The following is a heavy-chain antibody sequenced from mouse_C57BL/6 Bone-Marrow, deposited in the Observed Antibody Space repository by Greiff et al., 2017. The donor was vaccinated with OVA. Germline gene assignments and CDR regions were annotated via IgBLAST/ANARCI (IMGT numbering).Heavy chain of an antibody. V-gene: IGHV1-69*01. CDR2: IDPSDSYT. CDR1: GYTFTSYW. J-gene: IGHJ4*01. CDR3: ARWSKEASMDY. Sequence: QVQLQQPGAELVMPGASVKLSCKASGYTFTSYWMHWVKQRPGQGLEWIGEIDPSDSYTNYNQKFKGKSTLTVDKSSSTAYMQLSSLTSEDSAVYYCARWSKEASMDYWGQGTSVTVSS. D-gene: IGHD2-5*01.